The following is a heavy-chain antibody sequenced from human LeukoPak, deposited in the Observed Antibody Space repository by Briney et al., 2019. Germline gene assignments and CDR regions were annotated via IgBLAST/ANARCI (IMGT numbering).Heavy chain of an antibody. CDR3: ARSGYSSGWLPDY. CDR2: INTDGSTT. CDR1: GFTFSNYW. V-gene: IGHV3-74*01. D-gene: IGHD6-19*01. Sequence: GGSLRLSCAASGFTFSNYWMHWVRQAPGKGLVWVSRINTDGSTTTYADSVKGRFTISGDNAKNTLSLQMNSLRVEDTAVYYCARSGYSSGWLPDYWGQGTLVTVSS. J-gene: IGHJ4*02.